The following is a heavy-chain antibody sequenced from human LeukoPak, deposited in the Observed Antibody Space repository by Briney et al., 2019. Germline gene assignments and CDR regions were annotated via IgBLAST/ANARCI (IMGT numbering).Heavy chain of an antibody. CDR1: GGSISSYY. D-gene: IGHD3-22*01. CDR3: ARAEVNFYDRSGYFGY. V-gene: IGHV4-59*01. Sequence: PSETLSLTCTVSGGSISSYYWSWIRQPPGKGLEWIGYIYYSGSTNHNPSLKSRVTISVDTSKNQFSLKLSSVTAADTAVYYCARAEVNFYDRSGYFGYWGQGSLVTVSS. J-gene: IGHJ4*02. CDR2: IYYSGST.